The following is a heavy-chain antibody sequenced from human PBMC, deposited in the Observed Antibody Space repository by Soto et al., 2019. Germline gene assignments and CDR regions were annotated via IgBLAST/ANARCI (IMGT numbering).Heavy chain of an antibody. D-gene: IGHD2-2*01. CDR2: ISFSGVVT. Sequence: EVHLLESGGGLVQPGGSLRLSCAASGFNFNNYAMTWVRQAPGKRLEWVSTISFSGVVTFYADSVKGRFTISRDNSKNTLYLLMNSLRVEDTAVFYWAIRAAAPAALPSYYFSNWGQGTLVTVSS. CDR3: AIRAAAPAALPSYYFSN. CDR1: GFNFNNYA. J-gene: IGHJ4*02. V-gene: IGHV3-23*01.